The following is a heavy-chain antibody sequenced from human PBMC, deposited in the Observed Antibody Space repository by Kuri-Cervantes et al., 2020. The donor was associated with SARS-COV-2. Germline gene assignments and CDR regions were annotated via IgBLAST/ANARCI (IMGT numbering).Heavy chain of an antibody. Sequence: ETLSLTCAASGFTFSSYWMHWVRQAPGKGLVWVSRINSDGSSTSYADSVKGRFTISRDNAKNTLYLQMNSLRAEDTAVYYCAKVGQLELQYPIGYYYYYMDVWGKGTTVTVSS. J-gene: IGHJ6*03. CDR3: AKVGQLELQYPIGYYYYYMDV. CDR2: INSDGSST. CDR1: GFTFSSYW. D-gene: IGHD1-7*01. V-gene: IGHV3-74*01.